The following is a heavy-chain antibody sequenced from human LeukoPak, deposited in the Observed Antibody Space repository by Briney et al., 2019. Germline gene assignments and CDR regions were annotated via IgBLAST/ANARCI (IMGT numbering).Heavy chain of an antibody. CDR1: GFTFSTYW. D-gene: IGHD5-24*01. V-gene: IGHV3-7*01. CDR3: ASWRWLQSDVDY. J-gene: IGHJ4*02. CDR2: IKADGGEK. Sequence: GGSLRLSCAASGFTFSTYWMNWFRQTPGKGLEWVAKIKADGGEKDHVASVKGRFTISRDNAKNSLYLQMNSLRVEDTAVYYCASWRWLQSDVDYWGQGTLVTVSS.